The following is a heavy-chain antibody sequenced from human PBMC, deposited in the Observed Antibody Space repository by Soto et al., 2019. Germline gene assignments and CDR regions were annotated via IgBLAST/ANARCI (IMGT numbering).Heavy chain of an antibody. D-gene: IGHD2-15*01. CDR1: GGSISSGGYS. Sequence: PSETLSLTCAVSGGSISSGGYSWSWIRQPPGKGLEWIGYIYHSGSTYYNPSLKSRVTISVDRSKNQFSLKLRSVTAADTAVYYCATIPGVGYGSGGSCRGQNFDYCGQGTLVTVSS. J-gene: IGHJ4*02. CDR3: ATIPGVGYGSGGSCRGQNFDY. V-gene: IGHV4-30-2*01. CDR2: IYHSGST.